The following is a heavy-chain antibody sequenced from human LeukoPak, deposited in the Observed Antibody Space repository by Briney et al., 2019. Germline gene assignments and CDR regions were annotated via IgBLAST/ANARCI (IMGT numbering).Heavy chain of an antibody. Sequence: GGSLRLSCAASGFSFSSYWMHWVRQAPGKGLVWVARIQYDGSTTNYADSVKGRFTISRDNAKKTLYVQMNSLRTEDTAVYYCARALVAGVTLNALDIWGQGTMVTVSS. V-gene: IGHV3-74*01. CDR1: GFSFSSYW. CDR2: IQYDGSTT. CDR3: ARALVAGVTLNALDI. D-gene: IGHD2-15*01. J-gene: IGHJ3*02.